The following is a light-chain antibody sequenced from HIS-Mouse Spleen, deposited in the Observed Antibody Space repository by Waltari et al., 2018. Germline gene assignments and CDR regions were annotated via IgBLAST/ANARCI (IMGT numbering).Light chain of an antibody. Sequence: QSALTQPASVSGSPGQSITISCTGTSSAVGSYNLVSWYQQHPGKAPKPMIYEGSKRPSGVSNRFSGSKSGNTASLTISGLQAEDEADYYCCSHAGSSTWVFGGGTKLTVL. CDR3: CSHAGSSTWV. CDR2: EGS. V-gene: IGLV2-23*01. J-gene: IGLJ3*02. CDR1: SSAVGSYNL.